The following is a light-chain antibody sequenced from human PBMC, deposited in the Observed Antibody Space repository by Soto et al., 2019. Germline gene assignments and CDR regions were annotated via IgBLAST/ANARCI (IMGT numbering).Light chain of an antibody. CDR3: QQYYSIPLT. CDR1: QSVLYSSNNKNC. V-gene: IGKV4-1*01. Sequence: DIVMTQSPDSLAVSLGERATINCKSSQSVLYSSNNKNCLAWYQQKPGQPPRVVIYWASTRESGVPDRFSGSGSGKDFTLTISSLRAEDVAVYYCQQYYSIPLTFGGGTKVEIK. CDR2: WAS. J-gene: IGKJ4*01.